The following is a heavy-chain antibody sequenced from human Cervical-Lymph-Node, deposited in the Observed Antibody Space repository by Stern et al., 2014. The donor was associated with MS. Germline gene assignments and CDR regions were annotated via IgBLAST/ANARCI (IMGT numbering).Heavy chain of an antibody. CDR3: ARLRGGDPRNAFDI. J-gene: IGHJ3*02. D-gene: IGHD2-21*02. Sequence: EVQLVESGGGLVQPGGSLRLSCAASGFTFSNSFMVWVRQAPGKGLEWISYITNSGRTTSYADSVKGRFTVSRDNDDYSLFLHMNSLKDEDTAVYYCARLRGGDPRNAFDIWGQGTMVTVSS. CDR2: ITNSGRTT. V-gene: IGHV3-48*02. CDR1: GFTFSNSF.